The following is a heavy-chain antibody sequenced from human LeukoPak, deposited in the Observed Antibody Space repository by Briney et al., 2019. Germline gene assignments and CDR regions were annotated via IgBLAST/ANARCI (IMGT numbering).Heavy chain of an antibody. CDR3: ARDYGSLAFHH. D-gene: IGHD1-26*01. J-gene: IGHJ1*01. V-gene: IGHV3-23*01. CDR1: GFTFSSYA. CDR2: ISGSGGST. Sequence: GGSLRLSCAASGFTFSSYAMSWVRQAPGKGLEWVSAISGSGGSTYYADSVKGRFTISRDNSKSTLYLQMSSLRHEDTAVYYCARDYGSLAFHHWGQGTLVTVSS.